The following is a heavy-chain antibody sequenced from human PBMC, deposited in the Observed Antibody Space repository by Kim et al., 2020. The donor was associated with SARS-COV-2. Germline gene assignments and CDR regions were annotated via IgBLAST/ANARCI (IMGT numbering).Heavy chain of an antibody. D-gene: IGHD4-4*01. Sequence: GESLKISCKASGYIFTNHWIIWVRQMPGKGLEWMGRIDPSDSYTNYSPSFQGHVTISVDKSISTAFLQWSSLKASDTAMYYCARILDYSNRYFDYWAQGTLVTVSS. CDR1: GYIFTNHW. CDR3: ARILDYSNRYFDY. V-gene: IGHV5-10-1*01. CDR2: IDPSDSYT. J-gene: IGHJ4*02.